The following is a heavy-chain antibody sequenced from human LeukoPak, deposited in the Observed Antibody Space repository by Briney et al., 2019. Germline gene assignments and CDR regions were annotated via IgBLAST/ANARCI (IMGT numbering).Heavy chain of an antibody. D-gene: IGHD5-18*01. CDR2: INHSGST. V-gene: IGHV4-34*01. CDR3: ARIGHSYRLDY. Sequence: SETLSLTCAVYGGSFSGYYWSWIRQPPGKGLEWIGEINHSGSTNYNPSLKSRVTISVDTSKNQFSLKLSSVTAADTAVYYCARIGHSYRLDYWGQGTLVTVSS. CDR1: GGSFSGYY. J-gene: IGHJ4*02.